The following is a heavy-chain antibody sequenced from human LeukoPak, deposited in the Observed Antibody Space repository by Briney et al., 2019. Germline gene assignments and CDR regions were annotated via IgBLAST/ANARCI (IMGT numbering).Heavy chain of an antibody. CDR2: ISGFNGNT. J-gene: IGHJ4*02. Sequence: GASVKVSCKASGYTFTDYGVSWVRQAPGQGLEWTGRISGFNGNTDYAQNFQDRVTMTTDTSTSTAYMELRSLTFDDTAVYYCAKGGRVAEGDYWGQGTLVTVSS. V-gene: IGHV1-18*01. CDR1: GYTFTDYG. CDR3: AKGGRVAEGDY. D-gene: IGHD6-19*01.